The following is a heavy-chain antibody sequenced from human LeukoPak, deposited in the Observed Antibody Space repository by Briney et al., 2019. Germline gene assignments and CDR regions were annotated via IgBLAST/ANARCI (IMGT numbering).Heavy chain of an antibody. V-gene: IGHV1-24*01. Sequence: GASVKVSCKVSGYTLTELSMHWVRQAPGKGLEWMGGFDPEDGETIYAQRFQGRVTMTEDTSTDTAYMELSSLRSEDTAVYYCRLYCSSTSCYAGHFDYWGQGTLVTVSS. CDR2: FDPEDGET. D-gene: IGHD2-2*01. CDR1: GYTLTELS. CDR3: RLYCSSTSCYAGHFDY. J-gene: IGHJ4*02.